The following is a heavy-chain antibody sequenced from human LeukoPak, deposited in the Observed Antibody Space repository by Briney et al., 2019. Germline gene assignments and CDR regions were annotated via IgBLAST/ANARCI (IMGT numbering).Heavy chain of an antibody. D-gene: IGHD2-15*01. Sequence: SETLSLTCAVSGGSLSGYYWSWIRQPPGKGLEWIGRIYTSGSTNYNPSLTSRVTMSVDTSKNQFSLKLSSVTAADTAVYYCARVGGCSGGSWYSFYFDYWGQGTLVTVSS. V-gene: IGHV4-59*10. CDR3: ARVGGCSGGSWYSFYFDY. CDR1: GGSLSGYY. CDR2: IYTSGST. J-gene: IGHJ4*02.